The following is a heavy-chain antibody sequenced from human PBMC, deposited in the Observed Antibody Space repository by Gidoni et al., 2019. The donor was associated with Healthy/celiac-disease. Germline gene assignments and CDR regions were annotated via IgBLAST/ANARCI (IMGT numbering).Heavy chain of an antibody. CDR3: ARAVQLERPDY. V-gene: IGHV1-2*02. Sequence: QVQLVQSGAEVKKPGASVKVSGKASGYTFTGYYMHWVRQAPGQGLEWMGWINPTSGGTNYAQKFQGRVTMTRDTSISTAYMELSRLRSDDTAVYYCARAVQLERPDYWGQGTLVTVSS. D-gene: IGHD1-1*01. CDR1: GYTFTGYY. J-gene: IGHJ4*02. CDR2: INPTSGGT.